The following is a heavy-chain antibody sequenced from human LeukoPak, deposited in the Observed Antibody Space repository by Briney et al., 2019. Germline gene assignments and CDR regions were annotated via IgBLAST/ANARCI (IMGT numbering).Heavy chain of an antibody. J-gene: IGHJ5*02. V-gene: IGHV1-18*01. CDR1: GYTFTSYG. Sequence: ASVKVSCKAPGYTFTSYGISWVRQAPGQGLEWMGWISAYNGNTNYAQKLQGRVTMTTDTSTSTAYMELRSLRSDDTAVYYCAIYTTESNWFDPWGQGTLVTVSS. D-gene: IGHD4-17*01. CDR2: ISAYNGNT. CDR3: AIYTTESNWFDP.